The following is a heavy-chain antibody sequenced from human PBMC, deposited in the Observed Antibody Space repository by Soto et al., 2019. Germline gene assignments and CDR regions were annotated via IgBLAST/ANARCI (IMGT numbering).Heavy chain of an antibody. V-gene: IGHV3-48*01. CDR1: GFTFSSYS. Sequence: PGGSLRLSCAASGFTFSSYSMNWVRQAPGKGLEWVSYISTVSSTIYYADSVKGRFTISRDNAKNSLYLQMNSLRAEDTAVYYCARRPAAAGCYYYYYGMDVWGQGTTVTVS. CDR3: ARRPAAAGCYYYYYGMDV. J-gene: IGHJ6*02. D-gene: IGHD6-13*01. CDR2: ISTVSSTI.